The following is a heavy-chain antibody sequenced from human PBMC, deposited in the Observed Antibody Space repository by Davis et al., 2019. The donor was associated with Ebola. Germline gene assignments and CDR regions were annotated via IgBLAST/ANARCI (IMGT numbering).Heavy chain of an antibody. D-gene: IGHD2-2*01. Sequence: MPSETLSLTCTVSGGSISSSSYYWGWIRQPPGKGLEWIGSIYYSGSTYYNPSLKSRVTISVDTSKNQFSLKLSSVTAADTAVYYCARAGALLPAANNWFDPWGQGTLVTVSS. CDR2: IYYSGST. V-gene: IGHV4-39*01. CDR1: GGSISSSSYY. J-gene: IGHJ5*02. CDR3: ARAGALLPAANNWFDP.